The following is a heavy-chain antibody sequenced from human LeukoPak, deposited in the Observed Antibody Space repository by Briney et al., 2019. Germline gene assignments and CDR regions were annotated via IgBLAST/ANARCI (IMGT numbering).Heavy chain of an antibody. V-gene: IGHV3-73*01. J-gene: IGHJ6*03. Sequence: GGSLRLACAAAGFTFSGSAMHWVRQASGRGREWVGRIRSKANSYATAYAASVKSRFTISRDDSKNTAYLQMNSLKTEDTAVYYCTRREEMATIYYYYYYMDVWGKGTTVTVSS. CDR3: TRREEMATIYYYYYYMDV. CDR2: IRSKANSYAT. D-gene: IGHD5-24*01. CDR1: GFTFSGSA.